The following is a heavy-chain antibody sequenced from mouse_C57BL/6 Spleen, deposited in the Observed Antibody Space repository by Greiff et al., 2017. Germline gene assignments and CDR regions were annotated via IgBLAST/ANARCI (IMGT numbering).Heavy chain of an antibody. D-gene: IGHD1-1*01. CDR1: GYTFTSYW. Sequence: VQLQQPGAELVKPGASVKMSCKASGYTFTSYWITWVKQRPGQGLEWIGDIYPGSGSTNYNEKFKSKATLTVDTSSSTAYMQLSSLTSEDSAVYYCASGTTVVAHYAMDYWGQGTSVTVSS. CDR3: ASGTTVVAHYAMDY. V-gene: IGHV1-55*01. J-gene: IGHJ4*01. CDR2: IYPGSGST.